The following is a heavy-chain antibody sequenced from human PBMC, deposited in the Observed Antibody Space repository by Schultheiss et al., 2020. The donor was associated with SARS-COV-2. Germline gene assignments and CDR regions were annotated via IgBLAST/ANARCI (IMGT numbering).Heavy chain of an antibody. Sequence: GGSLRLSCAASGFTFSSYAMHWVRQAPGKGLEYVSAISSNGGSTYYADSVKGRFTISRDNSKNTLYLQMGSLRAEDMAVYYCARGSSGSRGYYYGMDVWGQGTTVTVSS. CDR3: ARGSSGSRGYYYGMDV. CDR2: ISSNGGST. D-gene: IGHD1-26*01. CDR1: GFTFSSYA. J-gene: IGHJ6*02. V-gene: IGHV3-64*02.